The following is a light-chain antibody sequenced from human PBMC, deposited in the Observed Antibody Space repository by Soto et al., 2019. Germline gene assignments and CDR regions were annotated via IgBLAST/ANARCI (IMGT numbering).Light chain of an antibody. Sequence: ETVMTQSPATLSASPGEGATLSCRASQSVNSDLAWYQQIPGQAPRLLIYSASTGATGGPARFSGSGSGTEFTLTISSLQSEDFAIYYCQQYNNWPLTFGGGTKWIS. CDR1: QSVNSD. V-gene: IGKV3-15*01. J-gene: IGKJ4*01. CDR3: QQYNNWPLT. CDR2: SAS.